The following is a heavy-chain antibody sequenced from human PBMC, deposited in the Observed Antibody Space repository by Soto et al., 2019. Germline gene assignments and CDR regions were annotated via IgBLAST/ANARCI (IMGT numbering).Heavy chain of an antibody. J-gene: IGHJ5*02. CDR3: ARSSPVVTAP. CDR1: GGSISSGGYY. V-gene: IGHV4-31*03. Sequence: QVQLQESGPGLVKPSQTLSLTCTVSGGSISSGGYYWSWNRQHPGKALEWIGYIYYSGSTYYNPSLKSRITISVDTSKNQFSLKLSSVTAADTAVYYCARSSPVVTAPWGQGTLVTVSS. CDR2: IYYSGST. D-gene: IGHD2-21*02.